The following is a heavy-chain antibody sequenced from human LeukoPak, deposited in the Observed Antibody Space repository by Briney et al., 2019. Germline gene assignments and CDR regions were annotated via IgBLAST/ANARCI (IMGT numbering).Heavy chain of an antibody. J-gene: IGHJ3*02. CDR1: GGTFSSYA. D-gene: IGHD5-24*01. Sequence: GASVKVSCKASGGTFSSYAISWVRQAPGQGLEWMGGIIPIFGTANYAQKFQGRVTITADKSTSTAYMELSSLRSEDTAVYYCARVVDGYNSGISAFDIWGQGTTVTVSS. CDR3: ARVVDGYNSGISAFDI. CDR2: IIPIFGTA. V-gene: IGHV1-69*06.